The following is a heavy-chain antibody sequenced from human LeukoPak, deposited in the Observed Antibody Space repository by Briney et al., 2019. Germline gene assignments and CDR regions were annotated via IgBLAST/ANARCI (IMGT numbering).Heavy chain of an antibody. CDR2: ISGDGRST. J-gene: IGHJ4*02. V-gene: IGHV3-74*01. Sequence: GGSLRLSCAASGFTFSNSWMHWVRQVPGKGLVWVSRISGDGRSTTYADSVKGRFTISRDNAKNTLYVQMNTLRVEDTGVYFCTRGSGGNVDYWGQGTLVTVSS. D-gene: IGHD4-23*01. CDR1: GFTFSNSW. CDR3: TRGSGGNVDY.